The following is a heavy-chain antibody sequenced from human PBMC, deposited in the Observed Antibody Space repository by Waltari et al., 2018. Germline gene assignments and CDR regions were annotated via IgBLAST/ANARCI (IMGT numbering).Heavy chain of an antibody. D-gene: IGHD5-12*01. J-gene: IGHJ5*01. Sequence: QLQLQVSGPGLVKHSETLSLTCFFSVGTLNSRSYPWGWVRQPPGRGLVWVGQMFITWLGEDNPSQRRRVSICMDRSKSQFLLTRTLLAAAATAVYRSARLDPNGFDDSWGQGTLVTVST. CDR3: ARLDPNGFDDS. CDR1: VGTLNSRSYP. CDR2: MFITWLG. V-gene: IGHV4-39*01.